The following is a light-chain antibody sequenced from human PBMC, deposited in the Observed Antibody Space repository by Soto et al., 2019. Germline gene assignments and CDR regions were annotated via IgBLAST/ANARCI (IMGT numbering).Light chain of an antibody. Sequence: QSALTQPRSVSGSPGQSVTISCTGTSSDVGGYNYGSWYQQHPGKAPKLMIYDVSKRPSGVPDRFSGSKSSNTASLTIFGLQAEDEADFYCCPSAGTSTPVFGGGTNLTVL. CDR3: CPSAGTSTPV. CDR2: DVS. J-gene: IGLJ3*02. V-gene: IGLV2-11*01. CDR1: SSDVGGYNY.